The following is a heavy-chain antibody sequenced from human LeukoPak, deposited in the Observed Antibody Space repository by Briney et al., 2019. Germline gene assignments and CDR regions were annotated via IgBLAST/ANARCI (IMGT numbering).Heavy chain of an antibody. D-gene: IGHD5-18*01. CDR2: IFQGGGEI. J-gene: IGHJ4*02. CDR3: ATYRQVLLPFES. V-gene: IGHV3-23*01. Sequence: GGSLRLSCAASGFTFSDFAMIWVRQSPGKKGLEWVSSIFQGGGEIHYADSVRGRFTISRDNSKSTLFLQMNSLRAEGTAIYYCATYRQVLLPFESWGQGTLVTVSS. CDR1: GFTFSDFA.